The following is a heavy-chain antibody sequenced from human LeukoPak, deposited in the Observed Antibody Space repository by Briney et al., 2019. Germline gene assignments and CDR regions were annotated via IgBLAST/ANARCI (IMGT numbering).Heavy chain of an antibody. D-gene: IGHD6-13*01. CDR2: IYPGDSDT. J-gene: IGHJ5*02. CDR3: ARRNRAAAGSMWWFDP. V-gene: IGHV5-51*01. CDR1: GYIFTSYW. Sequence: RGESLKISCKGSGYIFTSYWIGWVRQMPGKGLEWMGIIYPGDSDTRYSPSFQGQVTISADKSISTAYLQWSSLKASDTAMYYCARRNRAAAGSMWWFDPWGQGTLVTVSS.